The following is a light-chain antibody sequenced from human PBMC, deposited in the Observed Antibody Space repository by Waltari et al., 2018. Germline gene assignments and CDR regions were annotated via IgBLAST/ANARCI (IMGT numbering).Light chain of an antibody. CDR2: EDN. J-gene: IGLJ3*02. CDR3: CSYAGGSPRWV. CDR1: SSDVGSQNF. Sequence: QSALTQPASVSGSPGQSITISCTESSSDVGSQNFVSWYQQHPGKAPKVMIYEDNKRPAGLSKRFSGSKSGNTASLTISGLQADDEADYYCCSYAGGSPRWVFGGGTKLTVL. V-gene: IGLV2-23*01.